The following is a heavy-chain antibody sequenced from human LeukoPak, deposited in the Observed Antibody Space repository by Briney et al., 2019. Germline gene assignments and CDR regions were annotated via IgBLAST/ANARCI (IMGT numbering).Heavy chain of an antibody. CDR1: EFTFRSYW. D-gene: IGHD1-26*01. J-gene: IGHJ4*02. CDR2: ISPDGTSK. Sequence: GGSLRLSCVDSEFTFRSYWMHWVRQAPGKGLVWVSRISPDGTSKSYADSVKGRFTISRDNAKNTLSLQMNSLRAEDTGLYYCARADGSHYGLKDYWGQGTLVTVSS. CDR3: ARADGSHYGLKDY. V-gene: IGHV3-74*01.